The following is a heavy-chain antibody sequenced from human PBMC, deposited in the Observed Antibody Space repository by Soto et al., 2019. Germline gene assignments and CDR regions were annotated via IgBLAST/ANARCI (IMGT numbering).Heavy chain of an antibody. J-gene: IGHJ4*02. CDR1: GFTFSSYA. CDR2: ISYDGSNK. Sequence: QVQLVESGGGVVQPGRSLRLSCAASGFTFSSYAMHWVRQAPGKGLEGVAVISYDGSNKYYADSVKGRFTISRDNSKNTLYLQMNSLRAEDTAVYYCARGGIAAAGFFEYWGQGTLVNGSS. CDR3: ARGGIAAAGFFEY. D-gene: IGHD6-13*01. V-gene: IGHV3-30-3*01.